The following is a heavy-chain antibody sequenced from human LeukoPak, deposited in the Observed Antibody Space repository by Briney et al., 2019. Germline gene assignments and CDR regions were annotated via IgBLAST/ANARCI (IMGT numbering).Heavy chain of an antibody. CDR3: AREGGGPTWLDL. Sequence: SETLSLTRNVSGRSISSYYGSWIRHPAGKGLEGIGRIKTSGHNHYNAALRSRVTMSVDTYKNQFSLNLTAVTAADTAVYYCAREGGGPTWLDLWVQGTLVTVSS. CDR2: IKTSGHN. J-gene: IGHJ5*02. D-gene: IGHD6-25*01. CDR1: GRSISSYY. V-gene: IGHV4-4*07.